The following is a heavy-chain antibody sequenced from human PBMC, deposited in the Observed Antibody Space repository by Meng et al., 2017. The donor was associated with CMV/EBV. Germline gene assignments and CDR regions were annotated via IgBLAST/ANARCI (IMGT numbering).Heavy chain of an antibody. CDR1: GGSISSSSYY. CDR2: IYYSGST. CDR3: AGAIVLMVYAENWFDP. Sequence: QLQLQEAAPGLVKPSETLPLTCTASGGSISSSSYYWGWIRQPPGKGLEWIGSIYYSGSTYYNPSLKSRVTISVDTSKNQFSLKLSSVTAADTAVYYCAGAIVLMVYAENWFDPWGQGTLVTVSS. J-gene: IGHJ5*02. V-gene: IGHV4-39*07. D-gene: IGHD2-8*01.